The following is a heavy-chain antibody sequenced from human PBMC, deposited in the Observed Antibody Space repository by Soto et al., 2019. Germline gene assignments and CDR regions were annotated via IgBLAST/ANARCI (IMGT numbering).Heavy chain of an antibody. J-gene: IGHJ6*03. CDR1: GGSFSGYY. Sequence: SETLSLTCAFYGGSFSGYYWSWIRQPPGKGLEWIGEINHSGSTNYNPSLKSRVTISVDTSKNQFSLKLSSVTAADTAVYYCARGLRYYYGSGRVYYMDVWGKGTTVTVSS. CDR3: ARGLRYYYGSGRVYYMDV. V-gene: IGHV4-34*01. D-gene: IGHD3-10*01. CDR2: INHSGST.